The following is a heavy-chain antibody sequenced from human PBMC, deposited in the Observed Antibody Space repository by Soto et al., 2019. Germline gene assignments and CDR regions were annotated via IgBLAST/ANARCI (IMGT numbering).Heavy chain of an antibody. Sequence: QVQLVQSGAEVKKPGSSVKVSCKASGGTFSSYAISWVRQAPGQGLEWMGGIIPIFGTANYAQKFQGRVTITADESTSTAYMELSSLRSEDTAVYYCARDRCSGGSCYPGWFDPWGQGTLVIVSS. CDR1: GGTFSSYA. D-gene: IGHD2-15*01. V-gene: IGHV1-69*01. J-gene: IGHJ5*02. CDR3: ARDRCSGGSCYPGWFDP. CDR2: IIPIFGTA.